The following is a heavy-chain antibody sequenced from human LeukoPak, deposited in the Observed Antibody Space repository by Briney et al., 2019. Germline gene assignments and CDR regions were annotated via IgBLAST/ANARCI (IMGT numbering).Heavy chain of an antibody. D-gene: IGHD2-15*01. J-gene: IGHJ5*02. Sequence: GESLKISCKGSGYSFTTYWIAWVRQMPGKGLECMGIIYPGDSDTRYSPSFQGQVTISADKSISTAYLQWSSLKASDTAMYYCARNHDDCSGGTCSFDPWGQGILVTVSS. CDR2: IYPGDSDT. CDR1: GYSFTTYW. V-gene: IGHV5-51*01. CDR3: ARNHDDCSGGTCSFDP.